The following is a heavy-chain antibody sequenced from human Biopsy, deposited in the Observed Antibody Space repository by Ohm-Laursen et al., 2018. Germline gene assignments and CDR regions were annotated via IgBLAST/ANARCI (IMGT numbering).Heavy chain of an antibody. CDR2: VYYSGST. Sequence: GTLSLTCTVSGGSFTGHYWSWIRQPPGKGLEWIGDVYYSGSTNRNPSLKSRVTILVDTSKNQFSLKLNSVTAADTAVYYCGRREVVITHDAFDTWGQGTMVTVSS. CDR1: GGSFTGHY. D-gene: IGHD3-22*01. J-gene: IGHJ3*02. V-gene: IGHV4-59*08. CDR3: GRREVVITHDAFDT.